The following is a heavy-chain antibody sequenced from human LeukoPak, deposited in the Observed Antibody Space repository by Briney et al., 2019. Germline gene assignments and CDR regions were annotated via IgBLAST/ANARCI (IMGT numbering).Heavy chain of an antibody. Sequence: PGGSLRLSCAASGFTFSSYSMNWVRQAPGKGLEWVSSISSSSSYIYYADSVKGRFTISRDNAKNSLYLQMNSLRAEDTAVYYCASTYYYDSSGYYPSLDYWGQGTLVTVSS. V-gene: IGHV3-21*01. J-gene: IGHJ4*02. CDR1: GFTFSSYS. D-gene: IGHD3-22*01. CDR3: ASTYYYDSSGYYPSLDY. CDR2: ISSSSSYI.